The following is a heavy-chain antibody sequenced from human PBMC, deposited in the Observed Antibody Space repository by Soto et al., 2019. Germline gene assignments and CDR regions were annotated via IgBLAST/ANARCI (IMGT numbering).Heavy chain of an antibody. Sequence: SQTLSLTCAISGDSVSSNSAAWNWIRQSPSRGLEWLGRTYYRSKWYNDYAVSVKSRITINPDTSKNQFSLQLNSVAPEDTAVYYCARNPGVPAAPLYGMDVWGQGTTVTVS. D-gene: IGHD2-2*01. CDR1: GDSVSSNSAA. CDR2: TYYRSKWYN. CDR3: ARNPGVPAAPLYGMDV. V-gene: IGHV6-1*01. J-gene: IGHJ6*02.